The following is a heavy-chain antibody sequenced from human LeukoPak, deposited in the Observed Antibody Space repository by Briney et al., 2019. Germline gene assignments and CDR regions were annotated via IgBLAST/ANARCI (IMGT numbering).Heavy chain of an antibody. Sequence: PSETLSLTCTVSGDSISSGDYYWSWIRQPPGKGLEWIGYIYYSGNTYYNPPLQSRVTISVDTSKNQFSLNLSSVTAADTAVFYCARGHDYFDYWGQGTLVTVSS. V-gene: IGHV4-30-4*08. CDR2: IYYSGNT. J-gene: IGHJ4*02. CDR3: ARGHDYFDY. CDR1: GDSISSGDYY.